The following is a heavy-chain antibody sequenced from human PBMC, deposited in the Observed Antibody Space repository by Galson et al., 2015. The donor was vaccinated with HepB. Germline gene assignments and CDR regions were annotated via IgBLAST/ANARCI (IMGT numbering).Heavy chain of an antibody. CDR2: IRDSGSST. D-gene: IGHD6-25*01. Sequence: SLRLSCAASGFTFTNHAMTWVRQAPGKGLEWVSSIRDSGSSTHYAGSVKGRFTISRDNSKNALYLQMNSLRGEDTAIYYCAKGVGGAAAIYYYCMDVWGQGTTVTVSS. J-gene: IGHJ6*02. CDR3: AKGVGGAAAIYYYCMDV. CDR1: GFTFTNHA. V-gene: IGHV3-23*01.